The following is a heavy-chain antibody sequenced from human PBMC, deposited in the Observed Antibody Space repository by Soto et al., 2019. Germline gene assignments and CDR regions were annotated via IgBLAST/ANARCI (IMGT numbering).Heavy chain of an antibody. V-gene: IGHV4-34*01. Sequence: SETLSLTYAVYGGSFSGYYWTWIRQPPGKGLEWIAEINHSGSTNYNPSLKSRVNISVDTSKNQFSLKLSPVTAADTAVYYCARGYSSGWGGYGLDVWGQGTTVTVSS. CDR1: GGSFSGYY. CDR3: ARGYSSGWGGYGLDV. D-gene: IGHD6-19*01. J-gene: IGHJ6*02. CDR2: INHSGST.